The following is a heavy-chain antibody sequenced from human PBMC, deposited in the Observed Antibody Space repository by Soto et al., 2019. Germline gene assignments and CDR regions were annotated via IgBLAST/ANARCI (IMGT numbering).Heavy chain of an antibody. CDR3: ARGGYSYCYCFDY. CDR2: ISAYNGNT. Sequence: ASVKVSCKASGYTFTSYGISSVRQAPGQGLEWMGWISAYNGNTNYAQKFQGRVTMTRDTSTSTVYMELSSLRSEDTAVYYCARGGYSYCYCFDYWGQGTLVTVSS. CDR1: GYTFTSYG. J-gene: IGHJ4*02. V-gene: IGHV1-18*01. D-gene: IGHD5-18*01.